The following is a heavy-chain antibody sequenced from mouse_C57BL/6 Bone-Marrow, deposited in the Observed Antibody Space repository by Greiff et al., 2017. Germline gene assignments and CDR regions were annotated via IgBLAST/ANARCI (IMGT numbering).Heavy chain of an antibody. V-gene: IGHV1-81*01. CDR2: IYPRSGNT. J-gene: IGHJ1*03. D-gene: IGHD1-1*01. CDR1: GYTFTSYG. Sequence: QVQLQQSGAELARPGASVKLSCKASGYTFTSYGISWVKQRTGQGLEWIGEIYPRSGNTYYNEKFKGKATLTADKSSSTAYMQLSSLTSEDSAVYYCARYYYGSSYDWYFDVWGTGTTVTVSS. CDR3: ARYYYGSSYDWYFDV.